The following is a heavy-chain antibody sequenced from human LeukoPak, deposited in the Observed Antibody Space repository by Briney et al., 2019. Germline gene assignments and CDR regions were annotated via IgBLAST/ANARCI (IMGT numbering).Heavy chain of an antibody. CDR3: ARDKNYYDSSRYSHPLDY. CDR2: IKQDGSEK. V-gene: IGHV3-7*01. D-gene: IGHD3-22*01. J-gene: IGHJ4*02. CDR1: GFTFSSYW. Sequence: GGSLRLSCAASGFTFSSYWMSWVRQAPGKGLEWVANIKQDGSEKYYVDSVKGRFTISRENAKNSLYLQMNSLRAEDTAVYYCARDKNYYDSSRYSHPLDYWGQGTLVTVSS.